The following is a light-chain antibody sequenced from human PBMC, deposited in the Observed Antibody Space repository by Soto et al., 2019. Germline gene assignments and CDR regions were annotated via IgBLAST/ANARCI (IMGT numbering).Light chain of an antibody. CDR2: GNS. V-gene: IGLV1-40*01. Sequence: QSVLTQPPSVSGAPGQRVTISCTGSSSNIGAGYDVHWYQQLPGTAPKLLIYGNSNRPSGVPDRFSGSKSGTSASLAITGLQAEDEADYYCKSYDKSLSVYVFGTGTKVTV. J-gene: IGLJ1*01. CDR1: SSNIGAGYD. CDR3: KSYDKSLSVYV.